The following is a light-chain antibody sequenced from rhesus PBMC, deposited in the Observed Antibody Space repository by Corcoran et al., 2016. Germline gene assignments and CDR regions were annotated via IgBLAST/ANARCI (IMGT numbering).Light chain of an antibody. J-gene: IGKJ1*01. V-gene: IGKV3-24*04. CDR2: GAS. CDR3: QQSSNLWT. Sequence: ETVVTQSPATLSLSPGERATLSCRASQSVCSNLAWYQQKPGQAPRLLIYGASSRATGIPERFSGSGSGTDFTLPISSLVPEDVGVYYCQQSSNLWTFGQGTKVEI. CDR1: QSVCSN.